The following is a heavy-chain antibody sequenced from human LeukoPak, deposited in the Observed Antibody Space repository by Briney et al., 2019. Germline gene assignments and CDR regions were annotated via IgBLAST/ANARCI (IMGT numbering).Heavy chain of an antibody. Sequence: GASVKASCKASGYTFTSYGISWVRQAPGQGLEWMGWISAYNGNTNYAQKLQGRVTMTTDTSTSTAYMELRSLRSDDTAVYYCARDYDFWSGYYADDYWGQGTLVTVSS. CDR1: GYTFTSYG. V-gene: IGHV1-18*01. CDR2: ISAYNGNT. D-gene: IGHD3-3*01. J-gene: IGHJ4*02. CDR3: ARDYDFWSGYYADDY.